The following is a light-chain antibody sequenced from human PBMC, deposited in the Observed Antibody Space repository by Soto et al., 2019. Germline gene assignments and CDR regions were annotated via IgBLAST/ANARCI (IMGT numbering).Light chain of an antibody. Sequence: AIEMTQSPASLSVSVGDRVTITCRASQGIRHDLGWYQQKPGKAPELLIYAASILQTGVPSRFSGSGSGTDFTLTITSLQPEDFAIYYCLQDHSYPRTFGGGTKVKIK. V-gene: IGKV1-6*01. CDR3: LQDHSYPRT. CDR1: QGIRHD. J-gene: IGKJ4*01. CDR2: AAS.